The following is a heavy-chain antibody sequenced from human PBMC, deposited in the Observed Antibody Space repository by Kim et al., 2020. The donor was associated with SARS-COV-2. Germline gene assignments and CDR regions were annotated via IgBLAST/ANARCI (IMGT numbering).Heavy chain of an antibody. Sequence: PPLKNRVSMTVDTSKNQFSLNLGSVTAADTAVYYCTRQYSGYARGAFDIWGQGTMVTVSS. V-gene: IGHV4-39*01. CDR3: TRQYSGYARGAFDI. J-gene: IGHJ3*02. D-gene: IGHD5-12*01.